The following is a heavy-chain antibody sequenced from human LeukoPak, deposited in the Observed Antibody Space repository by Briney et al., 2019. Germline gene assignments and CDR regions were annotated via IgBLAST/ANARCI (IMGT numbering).Heavy chain of an antibody. CDR1: GGSFSGYY. CDR3: ARHLRYFDWLAGPFDY. J-gene: IGHJ4*02. D-gene: IGHD3-9*01. CDR2: INHSGST. V-gene: IGHV4-34*01. Sequence: SETLSLTCAVYGGSFSGYYWSWIRQPPGKGLEWIGEINHSGSTNYNPSLKSRVTISVDTSKNQFSLKLSSVTAADTAVYYCARHLRYFDWLAGPFDYWGQGTLVTVSS.